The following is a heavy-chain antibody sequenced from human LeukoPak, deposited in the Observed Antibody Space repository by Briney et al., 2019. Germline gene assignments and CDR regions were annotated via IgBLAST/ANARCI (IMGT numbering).Heavy chain of an antibody. D-gene: IGHD3-10*01. CDR3: ANDPWFGELSSSPP. Sequence: PGGSLRLSCAASGFTFSSYAMSWVRQAPGKGLEWVSAISGSGGSTYYADSVKGRFTISRDNSKNTLYLQMNSLRAEDTAVYYCANDPWFGELSSSPPWGQGTLVTVSS. CDR2: ISGSGGST. J-gene: IGHJ5*02. V-gene: IGHV3-23*01. CDR1: GFTFSSYA.